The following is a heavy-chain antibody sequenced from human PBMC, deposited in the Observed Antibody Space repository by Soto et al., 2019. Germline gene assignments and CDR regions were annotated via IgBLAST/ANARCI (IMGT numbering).Heavy chain of an antibody. Sequence: GGSLRLSCTASGFTFGDYAMSWFRQAPGKGLEWVGFIRSKAYGGTTEYAASLKGRFTISRDDSKSIAYLQMNSLKTEDTAVYYCTREPSLLERRLLPIARSGHLFDYWGQGTLVTVSS. J-gene: IGHJ4*02. CDR1: GFTFGDYA. D-gene: IGHD1-1*01. CDR3: TREPSLLERRLLPIARSGHLFDY. V-gene: IGHV3-49*03. CDR2: IRSKAYGGTT.